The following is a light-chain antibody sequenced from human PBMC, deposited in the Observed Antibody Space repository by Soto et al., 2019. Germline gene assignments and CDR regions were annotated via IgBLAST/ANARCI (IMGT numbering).Light chain of an antibody. CDR3: SSYSSRNRLL. CDR1: SSDVGGYNY. V-gene: IGLV2-14*01. CDR2: EVT. Sequence: QSALTQPASVSGSPGQSITISCTGTSSDVGGYNYVSWYQQHPGKAPKLIIYEVTNRPSEISYRFSGSKSGNTASLTISGLQSDDEADYYCSSYSSRNRLLFGGGTKLTVL. J-gene: IGLJ3*02.